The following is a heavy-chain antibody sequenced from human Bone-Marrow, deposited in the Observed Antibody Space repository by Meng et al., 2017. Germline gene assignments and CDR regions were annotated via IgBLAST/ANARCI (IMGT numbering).Heavy chain of an antibody. V-gene: IGHV3-30*03. CDR3: AAGDDSWNFAFGY. Sequence: QVQRVGCGGGVVRPGRSLRLSCAACGLSFGSYGMHGVRQAPGKGLEWVAVISYDGRNKYYADSVKGRFTISRDTSKNTLFLQMNSLRADDTAVYYCAAGDDSWNFAFGYWGQGTLVTVSS. CDR2: ISYDGRNK. J-gene: IGHJ4*02. CDR1: GLSFGSYG. D-gene: IGHD1-7*01.